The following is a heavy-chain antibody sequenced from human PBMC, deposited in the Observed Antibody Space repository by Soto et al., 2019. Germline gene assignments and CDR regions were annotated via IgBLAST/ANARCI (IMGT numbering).Heavy chain of an antibody. D-gene: IGHD5-18*01. CDR1: GGTFSSYA. V-gene: IGHV1-69*13. J-gene: IGHJ6*02. Sequence: SVKVSCKDSGGTFSSYAIRWVRQAPGQGLEWMGGIIPIFGTANYAQKFQGRVTITADESTSTAYMELSSLRSEDTAVYYCARVKGGYSYGSRYYYYGMDVWGQGTTVTVSS. CDR3: ARVKGGYSYGSRYYYYGMDV. CDR2: IIPIFGTA.